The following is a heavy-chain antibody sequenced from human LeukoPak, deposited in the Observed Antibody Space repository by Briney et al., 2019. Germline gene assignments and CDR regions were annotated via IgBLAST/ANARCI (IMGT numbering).Heavy chain of an antibody. CDR2: TRDDGSKN. Sequence: GGSLRLSCAASGFTFRSYGMHWVRQAPGKGLEWVAYTRDDGSKNWYGDDVKGRFTISRDNPKNTLYLQMKSLRGEDTAVYYRTNGDCRGGRCSSGAYWGQGPLVTVSS. CDR1: GFTFRSYG. J-gene: IGHJ4*02. V-gene: IGHV3-30*02. D-gene: IGHD2-15*01. CDR3: TNGDCRGGRCSSGAY.